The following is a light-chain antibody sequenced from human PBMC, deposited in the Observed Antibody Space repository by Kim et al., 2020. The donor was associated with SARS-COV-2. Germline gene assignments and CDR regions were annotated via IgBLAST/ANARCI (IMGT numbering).Light chain of an antibody. J-gene: IGKJ1*01. CDR3: HQYGSTPWT. V-gene: IGKV3-20*01. CDR2: GAS. CDR1: QSVSSNY. Sequence: EIVLTQSPGTLSLSPGERATLSCRASQSVSSNYLAWYQQKPGQAPRLLIYGASSRATGIPDRFSGSGSGTDFTLTISRLEPKDFAVYYCHQYGSTPWTFGQGTKVDIK.